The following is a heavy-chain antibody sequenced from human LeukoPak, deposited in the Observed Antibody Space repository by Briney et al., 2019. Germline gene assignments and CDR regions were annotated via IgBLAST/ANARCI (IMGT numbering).Heavy chain of an antibody. V-gene: IGHV3-48*03. J-gene: IGHJ5*02. CDR2: ISTSGSTM. D-gene: IGHD1/OR15-1a*01. CDR1: GFSLSSYE. CDR3: ARDRGVTGTLWFDP. Sequence: GGSLRLSCAASGFSLSSYEMNWVRQAPGKGLEWVSYISTSGSTMYYADSAKGRFTISRDNAKNLVYLQMNSLRADDTAVYYCARDRGVTGTLWFDPWGQGTLVTVSS.